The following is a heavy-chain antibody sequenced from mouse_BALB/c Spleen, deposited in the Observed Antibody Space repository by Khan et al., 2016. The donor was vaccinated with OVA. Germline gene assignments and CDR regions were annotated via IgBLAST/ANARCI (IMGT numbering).Heavy chain of an antibody. V-gene: IGHV2-6-4*01. D-gene: IGHD2-14*01. CDR2: IGGGGGT. CDR3: ARAYYRYDGYYAMDY. CDR1: GFSLSRYN. Sequence: VQLQESGPGLVAPSQSLSITCTVSGFSLSRYNIHWVRQPPGKGLEWLGMIGGGGGTDYNSTLKSRLTIRKDNSKSQVLLKMNSLQTDDTAMYYCARAYYRYDGYYAMDYWGQGTSVTVSS. J-gene: IGHJ4*01.